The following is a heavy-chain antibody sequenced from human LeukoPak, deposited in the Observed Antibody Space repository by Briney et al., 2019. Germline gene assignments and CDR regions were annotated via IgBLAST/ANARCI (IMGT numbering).Heavy chain of an antibody. CDR1: GFSFSSYA. CDR3: ATEKGDSPDY. Sequence: GGSLILSCAASGFSFSSYAMAWVRQAPGKGLEWVSGLSGSGANTYYADAVKGRFTISRDNPKNTLYLQMNSLRAEDTAVYYCATEKGDSPDYWGQGTLVTVSS. V-gene: IGHV3-23*01. CDR2: LSGSGANT. J-gene: IGHJ4*02. D-gene: IGHD2-21*01.